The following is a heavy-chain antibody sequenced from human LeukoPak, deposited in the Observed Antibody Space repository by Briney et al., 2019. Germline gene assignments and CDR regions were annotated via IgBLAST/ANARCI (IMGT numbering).Heavy chain of an antibody. J-gene: IGHJ4*02. CDR1: GFSLSTDEAG. Sequence: SGPALVKPTQTLTLTCAFSGFSLSTDEAGVGWIRQPPGKALEWIALIYWNDDERYSPSLRTRLSISKDISNNRVVLRLTNVDLVDTATYYCAHTGWATPANSFDTWGQGTLVTVSS. CDR3: AHTGWATPANSFDT. D-gene: IGHD2-2*01. V-gene: IGHV2-5*01. CDR2: IYWNDDE.